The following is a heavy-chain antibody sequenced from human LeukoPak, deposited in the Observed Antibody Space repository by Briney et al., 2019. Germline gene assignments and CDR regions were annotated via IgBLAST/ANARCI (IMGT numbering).Heavy chain of an antibody. CDR1: GYTFTDYN. CDR3: ATHPFDF. Sequence: ASVKVSCKASGYTFTDYNIHRVRQAPGQGLEWMGWINPNSGGTNYAQKFQGRVTVTRDTSIGTAYMDLSSLISDDTAVYYCATHPFDFWGQGTLVTVSS. CDR2: INPNSGGT. J-gene: IGHJ4*02. V-gene: IGHV1-2*02.